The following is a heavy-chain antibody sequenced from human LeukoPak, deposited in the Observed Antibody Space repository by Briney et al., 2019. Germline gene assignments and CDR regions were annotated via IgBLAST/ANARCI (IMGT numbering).Heavy chain of an antibody. CDR2: ISGSGGST. D-gene: IGHD6-13*01. J-gene: IGHJ6*03. V-gene: IGHV3-23*01. CDR1: GFTFSSYA. CDR3: AKDLDQQQLVHFYMDV. Sequence: GGSHRLSCTASGFTFSSYAMTWVRQAPGKRLEWVSAISGSGGSTHYADSVKGRFTISRDNSKNTLYLQMNSLRAEDTAVYYCAKDLDQQQLVHFYMDVWGKGPTVTVSS.